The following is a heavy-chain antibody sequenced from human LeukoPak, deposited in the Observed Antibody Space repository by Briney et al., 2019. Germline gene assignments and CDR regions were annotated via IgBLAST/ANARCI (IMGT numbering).Heavy chain of an antibody. V-gene: IGHV3-53*01. CDR3: AGNDILTGYYYFDY. Sequence: GGSLRLSYAATGLSVSSNFMSWVRQAPGKGLEWVSVIYGGGSTYYADSVKGRFTISRDNSKDTLYLQMNSLRAEDTAVYYCAGNDILTGYYYFDYWGQGTLVTVSS. CDR1: GLSVSSNF. CDR2: IYGGGST. D-gene: IGHD3-9*01. J-gene: IGHJ4*02.